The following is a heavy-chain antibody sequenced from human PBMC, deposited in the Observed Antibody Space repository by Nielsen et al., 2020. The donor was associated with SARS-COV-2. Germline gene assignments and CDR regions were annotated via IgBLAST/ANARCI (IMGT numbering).Heavy chain of an antibody. CDR2: ISSSGSTI. CDR3: ARAPAYYDILTGYYIGAFDI. J-gene: IGHJ3*02. Sequence: LKISCAASGFTFSDYCMSWIRQAPGKGLEWVSYISSSGSTIYYADSVKGRFTISRDNAKNSLYLQMNSLRAEDTAVYYCARAPAYYDILTGYYIGAFDIWGQGTMVTVSS. D-gene: IGHD3-9*01. V-gene: IGHV3-11*01. CDR1: GFTFSDYC.